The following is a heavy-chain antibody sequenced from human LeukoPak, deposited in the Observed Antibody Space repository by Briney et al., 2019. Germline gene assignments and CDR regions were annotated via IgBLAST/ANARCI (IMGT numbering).Heavy chain of an antibody. D-gene: IGHD6-13*01. Sequence: GGSLRLSCAASGFTFSSYGMHWVRQAPGKGLEWVAFIRYDGSNKYYADSVKGRFTISRDNSKNTLYLQMNSLRAEDTAVYYCAKDGGGLSIAAALDYWGQGTLVTVSS. CDR3: AKDGGGLSIAAALDY. V-gene: IGHV3-30*02. CDR1: GFTFSSYG. CDR2: IRYDGSNK. J-gene: IGHJ4*02.